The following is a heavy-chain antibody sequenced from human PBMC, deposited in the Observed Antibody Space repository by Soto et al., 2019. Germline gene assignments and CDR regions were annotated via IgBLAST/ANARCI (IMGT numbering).Heavy chain of an antibody. D-gene: IGHD1-7*01. CDR3: ARDLASETGSTY. CDR1: GYTFSSYY. CDR2: IDPNGGTT. Sequence: ASVKVSCKASGYTFSSYYIHWVRQAPGQGLEWMGVIDPNGGTTGYAQKFQGRVTMTRDTSTSTVYMELSSLRSEDTAVYYCARDLASETGSTYWGQGTLVTVSS. V-gene: IGHV1-46*01. J-gene: IGHJ4*02.